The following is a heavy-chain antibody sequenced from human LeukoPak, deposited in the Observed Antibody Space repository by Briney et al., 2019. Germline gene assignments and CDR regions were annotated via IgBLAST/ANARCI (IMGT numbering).Heavy chain of an antibody. Sequence: GGSLRLSCAASGFSFSDYGMHWVRQAPGKGLEWVAVISYDGSDKYYADSVKGRFTISRDNSKNTLYLQMNSLRAEDTAVYYCAKADGDYTYYFDYWGQGTLVTVSS. CDR3: AKADGDYTYYFDY. V-gene: IGHV3-30*18. CDR2: ISYDGSDK. J-gene: IGHJ4*02. CDR1: GFSFSDYG. D-gene: IGHD4-17*01.